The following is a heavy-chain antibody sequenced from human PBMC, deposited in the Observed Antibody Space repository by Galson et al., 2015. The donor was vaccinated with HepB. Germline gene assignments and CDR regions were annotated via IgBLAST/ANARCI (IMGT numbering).Heavy chain of an antibody. V-gene: IGHV3-23*01. CDR3: AKNWEIRAVAGRARFDY. D-gene: IGHD6-19*01. J-gene: IGHJ4*02. Sequence: SLRLSCAASGFTFSDYAMTWVRQAPGKGLEWVSGLSGGGRTDYADSVKGRFTVSRDNSNNTLYLQMNSLRAEDTAVYYCAKNWEIRAVAGRARFDYWGQGTLVTVSS. CDR2: LSGGGRT. CDR1: GFTFSDYA.